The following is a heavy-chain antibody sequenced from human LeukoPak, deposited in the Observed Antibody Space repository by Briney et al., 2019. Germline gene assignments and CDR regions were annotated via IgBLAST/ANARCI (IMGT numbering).Heavy chain of an antibody. CDR1: GFTFSSFA. CDR3: AKYPAGRSLDV. Sequence: GGSLRLSCAASGFTFSSFAMSWVRQAPAQGLEWVSTISATGGTTYYADSVRGRFTISRDNSKNTLYLQMNSLRAEDTAVYYCAKYPAGRSLDVWGQGTTVTVSS. CDR2: ISATGGTT. V-gene: IGHV3-23*01. J-gene: IGHJ6*02. D-gene: IGHD3-3*01.